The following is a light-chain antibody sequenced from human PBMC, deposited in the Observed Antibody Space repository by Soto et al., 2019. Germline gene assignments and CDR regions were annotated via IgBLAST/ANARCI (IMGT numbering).Light chain of an antibody. CDR1: QDISNY. CDR2: DAS. V-gene: IGKV1-33*01. J-gene: IGKJ4*01. Sequence: DIQMTQSPSSLSASVGDRVTITCQASQDISNYLSWCQQKPGKAPKLLIYDASNLETGVPSRFSGTGSGTDFTFTISSLQPEDIATYYCQQYDNFPLTFGGGTKLEI. CDR3: QQYDNFPLT.